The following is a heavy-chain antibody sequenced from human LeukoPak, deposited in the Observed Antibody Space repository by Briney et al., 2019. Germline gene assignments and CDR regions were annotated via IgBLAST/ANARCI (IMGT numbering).Heavy chain of an antibody. CDR1: GFTFSSYS. J-gene: IGHJ4*02. V-gene: IGHV3-15*01. CDR3: TTDGTPGRVVPPFDY. CDR2: IKSKTDGGTT. D-gene: IGHD2-15*01. Sequence: GGSLRLSCAASGFTFSSYSMNWVRQAPGKGLEWVGRIKSKTDGGTTDYAAPVKGRFTISRDDSKNTLYLQMNSLKTEDTAVYYCTTDGTPGRVVPPFDYWGQGTLVTVSS.